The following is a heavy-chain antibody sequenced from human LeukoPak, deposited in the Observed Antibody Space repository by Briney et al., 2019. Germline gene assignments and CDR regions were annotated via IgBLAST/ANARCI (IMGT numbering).Heavy chain of an antibody. CDR3: ARGGGYSYGSFDY. D-gene: IGHD5-18*01. J-gene: IGHJ4*02. CDR1: EFTLSNYW. Sequence: GGSLRLSCTASEFTLSNYWMHWVRQVPGKGLVWVSRINRDGSSTSYADSVKGRFTISRDNAKNTLYLQMNSLRAEDTAVYYCARGGGYSYGSFDYWGQGTLVTVSS. V-gene: IGHV3-74*01. CDR2: INRDGSST.